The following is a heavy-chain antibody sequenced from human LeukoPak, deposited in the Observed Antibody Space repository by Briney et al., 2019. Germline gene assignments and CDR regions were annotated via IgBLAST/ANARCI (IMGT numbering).Heavy chain of an antibody. D-gene: IGHD2-2*01. CDR3: ARGRCVGSTNCYYFDS. CDR1: GYTFTTYD. CDR2: MNPNRGNT. J-gene: IGHJ4*02. Sequence: EASVKVSCKASGYTFTTYDINWVRQATGQGLEWMGWMNPNRGNTGYAQKFQGRVTITRDTSASTAYMELSSLRSEDTAVYYCARGRCVGSTNCYYFDSWGQGTLVTVSS. V-gene: IGHV1-8*01.